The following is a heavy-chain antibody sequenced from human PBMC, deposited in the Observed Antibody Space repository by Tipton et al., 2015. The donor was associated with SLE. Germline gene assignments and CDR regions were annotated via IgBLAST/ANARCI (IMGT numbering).Heavy chain of an antibody. D-gene: IGHD3-16*01. V-gene: IGHV4-34*01. CDR2: VNHLGTI. CDR3: ARMEGMITYGGIAGL. J-gene: IGHJ4*02. Sequence: SLTCDVNCGSFRGYYWSWVRQSPGKGLEWIGEVNHLGTIYYNASLKSRVTISIDTSKSHFSLKLTSVTAADTAVYYCARMEGMITYGGIAGLWGQGTVVTVSS. CDR1: CGSFRGYY.